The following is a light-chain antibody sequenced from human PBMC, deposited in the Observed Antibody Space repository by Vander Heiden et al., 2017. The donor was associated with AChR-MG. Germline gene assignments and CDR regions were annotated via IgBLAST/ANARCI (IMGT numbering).Light chain of an antibody. CDR1: QSVSSY. J-gene: IGKJ4*01. CDR2: DAS. Sequence: EIVLTQSPATLSLSPGERATLSCRASQSVSSYLAWYQQKPGQAPRLLIYDASNRATGIPARFSGSGSGTDFTLTISSLEPEELAVYYCQQRSNWPGLTFGGGTKVEIK. V-gene: IGKV3-11*01. CDR3: QQRSNWPGLT.